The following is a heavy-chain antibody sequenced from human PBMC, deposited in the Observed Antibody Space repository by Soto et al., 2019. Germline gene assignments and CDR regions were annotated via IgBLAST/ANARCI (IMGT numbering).Heavy chain of an antibody. V-gene: IGHV1-69*02. D-gene: IGHD3-3*01. CDR2: IIPILGIA. CDR1: GGTFSSYT. J-gene: IGHJ5*02. Sequence: QVQLVQSGAEVKKPGSSVKVSCKASGGTFSSYTISWVRQAPGQGLEWMGRIIPILGIANYAQKFQGRVTITADKSTSTAYMELSSLRSEDTAVYYCARDGGITIFGVVSYNWFDPWGQGTLVIVSS. CDR3: ARDGGITIFGVVSYNWFDP.